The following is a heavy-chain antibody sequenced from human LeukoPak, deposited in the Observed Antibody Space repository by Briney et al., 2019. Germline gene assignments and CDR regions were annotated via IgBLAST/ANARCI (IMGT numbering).Heavy chain of an antibody. CDR3: VRLRRNSDTTGFYYYYDF. CDR1: GYTFSSYS. J-gene: IGHJ4*02. D-gene: IGHD3-22*01. V-gene: IGHV3-21*01. CDR2: ISVRSNYI. Sequence: GGSLRLSCAASGYTFSSYSISWVRQAPGKGLEWVSSISVRSNYIYYADSVRGRFRISRDDARDSLYLQMNSLRAEDTAVYYCVRLRRNSDTTGFYYYYDFWGQGTLVTVSS.